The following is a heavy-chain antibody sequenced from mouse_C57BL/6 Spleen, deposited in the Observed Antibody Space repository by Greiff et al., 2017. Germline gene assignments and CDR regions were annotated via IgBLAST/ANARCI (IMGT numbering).Heavy chain of an antibody. V-gene: IGHV2-2*01. CDR1: GFSLTSYG. CDR3: ASHTVVARVYWYFDV. D-gene: IGHD1-1*01. CDR2: IWSGGST. Sequence: QVQLKESGPGLVQPSQSLSITCTVSGFSLTSYGVHWVRQSPGKGLEWLGVIWSGGSTDYNAAFISRLSISKDNSKSQVFFKMNSLQADDTAIYYCASHTVVARVYWYFDVWGTGTTVTVSS. J-gene: IGHJ1*03.